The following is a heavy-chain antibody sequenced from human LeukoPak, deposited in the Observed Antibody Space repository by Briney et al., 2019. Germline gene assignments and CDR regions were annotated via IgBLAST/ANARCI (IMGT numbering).Heavy chain of an antibody. CDR3: ATAGSGGAHVNAFDI. CDR1: GYTFTSYG. CDR2: ISAYNGKK. V-gene: IGHV1-18*01. J-gene: IGHJ3*02. D-gene: IGHD4/OR15-4a*01. Sequence: ASVKVSCKASGYTFTSYGITWVRQAPGQGLEWMGWISAYNGKKNYAQNFQGRVAMTTDTSTSTAYMELRSLISDDTAVYYCATAGSGGAHVNAFDIWGQGTVVTVSS.